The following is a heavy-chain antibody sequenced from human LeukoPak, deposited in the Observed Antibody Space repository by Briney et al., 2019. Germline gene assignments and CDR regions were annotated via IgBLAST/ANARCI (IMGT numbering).Heavy chain of an antibody. D-gene: IGHD4-11*01. CDR3: ARGPADSNYGASYYYYMDV. V-gene: IGHV1-8*03. Sequence: ASVRVSCKASGYTFTNYDINWVRQATGQGLEWMGWMNPNSGNTGYAEKFQGRVTITRDTSITTAYMELSSLRSEDSAVYYCARGPADSNYGASYYYYMDVWGTGTTVTVSS. J-gene: IGHJ6*03. CDR1: GYTFTNYD. CDR2: MNPNSGNT.